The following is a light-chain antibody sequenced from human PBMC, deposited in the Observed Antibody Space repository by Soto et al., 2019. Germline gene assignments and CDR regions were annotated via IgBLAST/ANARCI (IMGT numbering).Light chain of an antibody. V-gene: IGKV3-15*01. CDR2: HTS. Sequence: EIITTQGRATLSVSPGDSATLSCRASQSISGNLAWYQQKPGLSPRLLIYHTSTRATGVPARFSGSGSGTEFSLTISSLQSEDSAVYYCQRYANWPLTFGGGTKVDI. CDR3: QRYANWPLT. J-gene: IGKJ4*01. CDR1: QSISGN.